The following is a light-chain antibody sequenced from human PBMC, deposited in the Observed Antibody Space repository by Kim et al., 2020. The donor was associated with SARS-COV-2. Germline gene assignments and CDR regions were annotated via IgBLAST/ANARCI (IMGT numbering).Light chain of an antibody. CDR3: QVWDSSSDHRV. CDR1: NFGGKG. J-gene: IGLJ3*02. V-gene: IGLV3-21*04. CDR2: YDK. Sequence: PGQSASSPCGGNNFGGKGVPWYQQKPGQAPVLLIYYDKDRPSGIPERFSGSNSGNTATLSIARVEAGDEAEYYCQVWDSSSDHRVFGGGTQLTVL.